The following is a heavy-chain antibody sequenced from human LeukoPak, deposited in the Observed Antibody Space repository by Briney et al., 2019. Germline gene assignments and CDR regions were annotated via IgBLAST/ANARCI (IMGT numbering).Heavy chain of an antibody. J-gene: IGHJ4*02. D-gene: IGHD4-17*01. V-gene: IGHV3-23*01. CDR3: VKNYGDYVSSRLDC. CDR1: GFTFSGDA. Sequence: GGSLRLSWAASGFTFSGDAMSWVRQAPGKGLEWVSAIRANAGSTYYADSVKGRFTISRDSSKNTLYLQMNSLRAEDTAVYYCVKNYGDYVSSRLDCWGQGTLVTVSS. CDR2: IRANAGST.